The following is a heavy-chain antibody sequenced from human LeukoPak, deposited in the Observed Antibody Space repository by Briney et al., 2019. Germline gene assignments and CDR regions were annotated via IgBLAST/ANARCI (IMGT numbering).Heavy chain of an antibody. D-gene: IGHD3-16*01. Sequence: ASVKVSCKASGYTFTTYAMNWVRQAPGQGLEWMGWISAYNGNTNYAQKLQGRVTMTTDTSTSTAYMELRSLRSDDTAVYYCARRAYSYYYYYMDVWGKGTTVTVSS. J-gene: IGHJ6*03. CDR3: ARRAYSYYYYYMDV. CDR2: ISAYNGNT. CDR1: GYTFTTYA. V-gene: IGHV1-18*01.